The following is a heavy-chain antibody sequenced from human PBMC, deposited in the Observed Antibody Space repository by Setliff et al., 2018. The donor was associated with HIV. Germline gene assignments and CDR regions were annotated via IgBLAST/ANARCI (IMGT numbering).Heavy chain of an antibody. V-gene: IGHV1-24*01. CDR3: AIDMVGGWLRPMPDF. D-gene: IGHD2-2*01. CDR1: GFTLREVS. Sequence: RASVKVSCKVSGFTLREVSMHWVRQAPGKGLEWMGYFDPEDGETVYAQKFQGRVTMTEDTSTNTAYMGLSGLRSGDTAVYYCAIDMVGGWLRPMPDFWGQGALVTVSS. J-gene: IGHJ4*02. CDR2: FDPEDGET.